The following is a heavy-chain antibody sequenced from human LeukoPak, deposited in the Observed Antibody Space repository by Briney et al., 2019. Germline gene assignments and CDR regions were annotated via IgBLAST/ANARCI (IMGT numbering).Heavy chain of an antibody. CDR2: ISAYNGNT. CDR3: ARVLGDYPYYYYYMDV. Sequence: ASVKVSCKASGYTFTSYGIGGVRKAPGQGLEWMGWISAYNGNTNYAQKLQGRVTMTTDTSTSTAYMELRSLRSDDTAVYYCARVLGDYPYYYYYMDVWGKGTTVTISS. D-gene: IGHD4-17*01. V-gene: IGHV1-18*01. J-gene: IGHJ6*03. CDR1: GYTFTSYG.